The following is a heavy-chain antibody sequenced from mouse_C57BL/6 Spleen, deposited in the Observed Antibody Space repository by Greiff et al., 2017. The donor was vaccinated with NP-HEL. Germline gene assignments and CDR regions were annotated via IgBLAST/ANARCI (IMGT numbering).Heavy chain of an antibody. CDR2: IYPGDGDT. V-gene: IGHV1-80*01. CDR1: GYAFSSYW. CDR3: ARGDYYGSSSFAY. Sequence: VQLQQSGAELVKPGASVKISCKASGYAFSSYWMNWVKQRPGKGLEWIGQIYPGDGDTNYNGKFKGKATLTADKSSSTADMQLSSLTSEDSAVYFCARGDYYGSSSFAYWGQGTLVTVSA. D-gene: IGHD1-1*01. J-gene: IGHJ3*01.